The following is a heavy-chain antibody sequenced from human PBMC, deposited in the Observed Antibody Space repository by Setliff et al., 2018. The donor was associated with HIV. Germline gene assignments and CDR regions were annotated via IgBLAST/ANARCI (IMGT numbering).Heavy chain of an antibody. CDR2: MNTDSGKT. CDR3: ARDFGYHHGSGSYRY. V-gene: IGHV1-8*02. J-gene: IGHJ4*02. CDR1: GYTFTSYD. D-gene: IGHD3-10*01. Sequence: ASVKVSCKPSGYTFTSYDINWVRQATAQGLEWVGWMNTDSGKTGYAQKFQGRVTMTRNTSISTAYMELSSWRSEDTAVYYCARDFGYHHGSGSYRYWGQGTLVTVSS.